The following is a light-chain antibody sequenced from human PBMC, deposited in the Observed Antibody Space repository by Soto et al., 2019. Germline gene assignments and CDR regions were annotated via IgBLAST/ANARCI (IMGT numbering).Light chain of an antibody. CDR1: QSISSY. J-gene: IGKJ1*01. CDR3: QQSYSFSWT. CDR2: AAS. V-gene: IGKV1-39*01. Sequence: DIQITQSPSSLSASVGDRVTITCRASQSISSYLNWYQQKPGKAPKLLIYAASSLQGGVPSRFSGSGSGTDFTLTISSLQPEDFATYYCQQSYSFSWTFGQGTKVDIK.